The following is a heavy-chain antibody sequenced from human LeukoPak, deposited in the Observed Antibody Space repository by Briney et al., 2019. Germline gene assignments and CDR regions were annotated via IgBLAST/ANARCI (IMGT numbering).Heavy chain of an antibody. CDR2: ISGSGTTI. V-gene: IGHV3-48*03. J-gene: IGHJ4*02. CDR3: ARRGVRGVIISQHFDY. Sequence: GGSLRLSCAASGFTFSSYEMNWVRQAPGKGLEWVSYISGSGTTIYYADSVKGRFTISRDNAKNSLYLQMNSLRAEDTAVYYCARRGVRGVIISQHFDYWGQGTLVTVSP. D-gene: IGHD3-10*01. CDR1: GFTFSSYE.